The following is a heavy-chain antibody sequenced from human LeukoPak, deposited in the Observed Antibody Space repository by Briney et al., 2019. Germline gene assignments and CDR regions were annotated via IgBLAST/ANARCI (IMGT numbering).Heavy chain of an antibody. V-gene: IGHV4-38-2*02. J-gene: IGHJ5*02. Sequence: PSETLSLTCTVSGYSISSGYYWGWIRQPPGKGLEWIGSIYHSGSTYYNPSLKSRVTISVDTSKNQFSLKLSSVTAADTAVYYCARESSAYSRENWFDPWGQGTLVTVSS. D-gene: IGHD6-13*01. CDR3: ARESSAYSRENWFDP. CDR2: IYHSGST. CDR1: GYSISSGYY.